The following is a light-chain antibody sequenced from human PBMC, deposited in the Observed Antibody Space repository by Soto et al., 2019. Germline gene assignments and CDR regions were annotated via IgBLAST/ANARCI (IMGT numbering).Light chain of an antibody. J-gene: IGKJ5*01. V-gene: IGKV4-1*01. CDR1: QSVLYSSTNKNY. Sequence: DIVMTQSPDSLTVSLGERATINCKASQSVLYSSTNKNYLTWYQQKPGQPPKLLIYWASTRESGVPDRFSGSGAGTDFTLTINNRQAEDVTVYYCQQYYSTPITFGQGTRLEIK. CDR3: QQYYSTPIT. CDR2: WAS.